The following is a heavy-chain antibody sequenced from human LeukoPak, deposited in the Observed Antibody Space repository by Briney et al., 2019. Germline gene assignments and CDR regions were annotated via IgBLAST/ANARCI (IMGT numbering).Heavy chain of an antibody. Sequence: PGGSLRLSCAASGFTFSSYAMTWVRQAPGKGLEWVSAISSSSSYIYYADSVKGRFTISRDNAKNSLYLQMNSLRAEDTAVYYCARGSHRIEYRRSATFDPWGQGTLVTVSS. CDR3: ARGSHRIEYRRSATFDP. J-gene: IGHJ5*02. CDR2: ISSSSSYI. V-gene: IGHV3-21*01. D-gene: IGHD6-6*01. CDR1: GFTFSSYA.